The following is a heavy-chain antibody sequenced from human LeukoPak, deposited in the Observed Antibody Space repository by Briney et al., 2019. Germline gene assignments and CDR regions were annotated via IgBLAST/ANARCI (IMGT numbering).Heavy chain of an antibody. CDR1: GGSISSGGYY. J-gene: IGHJ5*02. CDR2: IYYSGST. D-gene: IGHD3-10*01. Sequence: SQTLSLTCTVSGGSISSGGYYRSWIRQHPGKGLEWIGYIYYSGSTYYNPSLKSRVSISVDTSKNQFSLKLSSVTAADTAVYYCARCPLVRGVILPWFDPWGQGTLVTVSS. V-gene: IGHV4-31*03. CDR3: ARCPLVRGVILPWFDP.